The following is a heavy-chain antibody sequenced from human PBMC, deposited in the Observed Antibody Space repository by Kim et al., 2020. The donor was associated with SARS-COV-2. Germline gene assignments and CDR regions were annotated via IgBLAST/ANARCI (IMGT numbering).Heavy chain of an antibody. Sequence: GESLKISCKGSGYSFTSYWIGWVRQMPGKGLEWMGIIYPGDSDTRYSPSFQGQVTISADKSISTAYLQWSSLKASDTAMYYCARTQITIFGVVIPDAFDIWGQGTMVTVSS. D-gene: IGHD3-3*01. CDR1: GYSFTSYW. CDR3: ARTQITIFGVVIPDAFDI. V-gene: IGHV5-51*01. J-gene: IGHJ3*02. CDR2: IYPGDSDT.